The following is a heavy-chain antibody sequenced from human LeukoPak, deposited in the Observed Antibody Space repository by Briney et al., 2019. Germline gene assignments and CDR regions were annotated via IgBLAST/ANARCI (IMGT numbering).Heavy chain of an antibody. CDR2: IYPRDSDT. Sequence: GASLQISCKGSGYSFTNYWIGWVRQMPGKGLEWMGIIYPRDSDTKYSPSFQGQVTISVDKSINTAYLQWSSLKASDTAMYFCATAYSSSWFFYYWGQGTLVTVSS. D-gene: IGHD2-2*01. J-gene: IGHJ4*02. CDR3: ATAYSSSWFFYY. V-gene: IGHV5-51*01. CDR1: GYSFTNYW.